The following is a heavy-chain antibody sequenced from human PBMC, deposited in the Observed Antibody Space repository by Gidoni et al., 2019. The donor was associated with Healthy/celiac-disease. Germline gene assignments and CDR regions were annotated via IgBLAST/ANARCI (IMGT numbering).Heavy chain of an antibody. Sequence: QVQLQESGPGLVKPSQTLSLTCTVSGGSIRSGGYYWSWIRQHPGKGLEWIGYIYYSGSTYYNPSLKSRVTISVDTSKIQFSLKLSSVTAADTAVYYCARVSVGDYKFDYWGQGTLVTVSS. D-gene: IGHD4-17*01. J-gene: IGHJ4*02. CDR2: IYYSGST. CDR3: ARVSVGDYKFDY. CDR1: GGSIRSGGYY. V-gene: IGHV4-31*03.